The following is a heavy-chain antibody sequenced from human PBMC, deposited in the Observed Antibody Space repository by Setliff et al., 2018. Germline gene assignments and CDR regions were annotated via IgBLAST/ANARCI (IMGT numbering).Heavy chain of an antibody. CDR2: IKEDGSET. V-gene: IGHV3-7*01. Sequence: LSLTCAVSGGSISSSNWWSWVRQAPGKGLEWVANIKEDGSETYYGGSVKGRFTISRDNAKNSLYLQMNSQRAADTAVYHCARVGQATVVTAIHGALDYWGQGTLVTVSS. CDR3: ARVGQATVVTAIHGALDY. D-gene: IGHD2-21*02. J-gene: IGHJ4*02. CDR1: GGSISSSNW.